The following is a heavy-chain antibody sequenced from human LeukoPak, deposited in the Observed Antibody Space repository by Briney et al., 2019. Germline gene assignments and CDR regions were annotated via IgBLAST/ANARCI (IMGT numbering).Heavy chain of an antibody. D-gene: IGHD2-15*01. V-gene: IGHV4-39*07. J-gene: IGHJ4*02. CDR2: IYYSGST. Sequence: SETLSLTCTVSGGSISSSSYYWGWIRQPPGKGLEWIGSIYYSGSTYYNPSLKSRVTISVDKSKNQFSLKLSSVTAADTAVYYCARSSYCSGGSCYTDLDYWGQGTLVTVSS. CDR3: ARSSYCSGGSCYTDLDY. CDR1: GGSISSSSYY.